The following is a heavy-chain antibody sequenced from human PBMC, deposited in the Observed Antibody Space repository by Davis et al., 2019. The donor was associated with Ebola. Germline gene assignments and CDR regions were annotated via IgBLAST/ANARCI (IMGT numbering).Heavy chain of an antibody. Sequence: GGSLRLSCAASGFTFSSYAMSWVRQAPGKRLEWVSAISGRDTTTNYADSVKGRSTISRDNSKNTLYLQMNSLGAEDTAVYYCAKMGYCSSTTCRGGMDVRGQGTTVTVSS. CDR1: GFTFSSYA. J-gene: IGHJ6*02. D-gene: IGHD2-2*01. CDR2: ISGRDTTT. CDR3: AKMGYCSSTTCRGGMDV. V-gene: IGHV3-23*01.